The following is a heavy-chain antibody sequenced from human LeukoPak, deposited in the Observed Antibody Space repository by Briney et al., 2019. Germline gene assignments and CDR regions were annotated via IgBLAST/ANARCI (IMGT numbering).Heavy chain of an antibody. J-gene: IGHJ5*02. Sequence: PSQTLSLTCAVSGGSISSGGYSWSWIRQPPGKGLEWIGYIYHSGSTYYNPSLKSRVTISVDRSKNQFSLKLSSVTAADTAVYYCARDLGYSGYDSWGQGTLVTVPS. CDR3: ARDLGYSGYDS. CDR2: IYHSGST. V-gene: IGHV4-30-2*01. CDR1: GGSISSGGYS. D-gene: IGHD5-12*01.